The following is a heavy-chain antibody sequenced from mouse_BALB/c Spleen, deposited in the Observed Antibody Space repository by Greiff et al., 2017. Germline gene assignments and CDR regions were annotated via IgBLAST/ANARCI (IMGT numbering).Heavy chain of an antibody. CDR3: ARSGMIAYAMDY. J-gene: IGHJ4*01. D-gene: IGHD2-4*01. CDR2: IYPGDGDT. CDR1: GYTFTSYW. Sequence: VQLQQSGAELARPGASVKLSCKASGYTFTSYWMQWVKQRPGQGLAWIGAIYPGDGDTRYTQKFTGKATLTADKSSSTAYMQLSSLASEDSAVYYCARSGMIAYAMDYWGQGTSVTVSS. V-gene: IGHV1-87*01.